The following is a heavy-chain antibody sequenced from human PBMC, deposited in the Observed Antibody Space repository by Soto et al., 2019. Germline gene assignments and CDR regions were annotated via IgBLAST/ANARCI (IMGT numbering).Heavy chain of an antibody. CDR2: IYYSGST. CDR3: ARATPYYDFWSGYDRDYYYYMDV. J-gene: IGHJ6*03. CDR1: GGSISSYY. V-gene: IGHV4-59*01. D-gene: IGHD3-3*01. Sequence: PSETLSLTCTVSGGSISSYYWSWIRQPPGKGLEWIGYIYYSGSTNYNPSLKSRVTISVDTSKNQFSLKLSSVTAADTAVYYCARATPYYDFWSGYDRDYYYYMDVWGKGTTVTVSS.